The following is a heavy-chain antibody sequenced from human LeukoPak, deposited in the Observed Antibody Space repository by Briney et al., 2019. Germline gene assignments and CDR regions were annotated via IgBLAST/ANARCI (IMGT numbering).Heavy chain of an antibody. D-gene: IGHD3-16*01. Sequence: ASVKVSCKCSEYTFAGYYMHWVRQAPGQGLEWMGWINPNSGTTNYAQKFQGRVTVTSDTSIRTAYMELSRLESDDTAVYYCARDLMTTPTWDFDYWGQGTLVTVAS. V-gene: IGHV1-2*02. J-gene: IGHJ4*02. CDR2: INPNSGTT. CDR3: ARDLMTTPTWDFDY. CDR1: EYTFAGYY.